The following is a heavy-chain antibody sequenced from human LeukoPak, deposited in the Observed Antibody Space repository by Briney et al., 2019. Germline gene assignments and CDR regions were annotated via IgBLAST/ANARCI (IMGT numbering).Heavy chain of an antibody. CDR2: ISNSGGDT. V-gene: IGHV3-23*01. CDR3: AKLQGGKTFDY. J-gene: IGHJ4*02. CDR1: GFTFSSYV. Sequence: GGSLRPSCAASGFTFSSYVMSWVRQAPGKGLEWVSGISNSGGDTNHADSVKGRFTISRDNSRNTLYLQMNSLRAEDTAVYYCAKLQGGKTFDYWGQGTLVIVSS. D-gene: IGHD4-23*01.